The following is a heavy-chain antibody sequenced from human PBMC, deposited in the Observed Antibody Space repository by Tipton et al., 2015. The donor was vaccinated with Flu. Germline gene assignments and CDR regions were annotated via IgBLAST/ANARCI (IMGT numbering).Heavy chain of an antibody. D-gene: IGHD1-14*01. CDR1: GGSFSGYY. CDR3: ARGLVEGWPTGPDI. Sequence: TLSLTCAVYGGSFSGYYWRWIRQPPGKGLEWIGEINHSGSTNYNPSLKSRVTISVDTSKNRFSLKLSSVTAADTAGYYCARGLVEGWPTGPDIWGQGTMVTVSS. J-gene: IGHJ3*02. CDR2: INHSGST. V-gene: IGHV4-34*01.